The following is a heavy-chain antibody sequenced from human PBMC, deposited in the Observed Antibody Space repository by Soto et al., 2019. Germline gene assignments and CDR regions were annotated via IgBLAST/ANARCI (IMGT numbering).Heavy chain of an antibody. V-gene: IGHV4-39*01. Sequence: QLHLEESGPGMVKPSETLSLTCTVSDGSISSGSYYWGWIRQPPGKGPEWIGSLYYNGFTYYNPSLKSRLTISVDTSKNQFSLKLTSVTAADTAVYYYARQDDVWSGDSWFDPWGQGTLVTVSS. J-gene: IGHJ5*02. D-gene: IGHD3-3*01. CDR2: LYYNGFT. CDR3: ARQDDVWSGDSWFDP. CDR1: DGSISSGSYY.